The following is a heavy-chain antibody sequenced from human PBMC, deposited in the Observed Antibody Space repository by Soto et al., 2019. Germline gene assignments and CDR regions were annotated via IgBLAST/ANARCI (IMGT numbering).Heavy chain of an antibody. Sequence: PSYTLSLTCTASGGSISSSSYYWGWIRHPPGKGLEWIGSIYYSGSTYYNPSLKSRVTISVDTSKNQFSLKLSSVTAADTAVYYCARQPAGTRQCTNGVCYDYYYYGMDVWGQGTTVTAP. CDR1: GGSISSSSYY. J-gene: IGHJ6*02. CDR2: IYYSGST. CDR3: ARQPAGTRQCTNGVCYDYYYYGMDV. V-gene: IGHV4-39*01. D-gene: IGHD2-8*01.